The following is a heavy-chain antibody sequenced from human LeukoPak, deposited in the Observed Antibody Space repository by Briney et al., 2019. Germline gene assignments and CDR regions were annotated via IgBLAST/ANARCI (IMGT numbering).Heavy chain of an antibody. J-gene: IGHJ4*02. CDR3: AKDSNGWTYYFDF. CDR2: TRSGGSNA. D-gene: IGHD6-19*01. V-gene: IGHV3-30*02. CDR1: GFTFSRIG. Sequence: PGGSLRLSCVASGFTFSRIGMHWVRQAPGKGLEWVAFTRSGGSNAYYPDSVKGRFTISRDNSKNTLYLQMNSLRAEDTAVYYCAKDSNGWTYYFDFWGRGTLVSVSS.